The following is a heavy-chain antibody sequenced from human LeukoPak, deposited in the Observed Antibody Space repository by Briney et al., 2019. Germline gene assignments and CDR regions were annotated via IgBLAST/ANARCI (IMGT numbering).Heavy chain of an antibody. CDR1: GFTFSSNW. D-gene: IGHD1-26*01. Sequence: PGRSLRLSCAASGFTFSSNWMHWVRHAPGKGLVWVSRINEDGSTTNYADSVKGRSTIFRDNAKNTLYLQMNSLRAEDTAVYYCVRDLGGRSGHWGQGTLVTVSS. V-gene: IGHV3-74*01. CDR3: VRDLGGRSGH. J-gene: IGHJ4*02. CDR2: INEDGSTT.